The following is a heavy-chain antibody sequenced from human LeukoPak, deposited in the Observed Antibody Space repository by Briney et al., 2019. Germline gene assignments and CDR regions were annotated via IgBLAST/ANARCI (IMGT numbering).Heavy chain of an antibody. CDR1: GFIFSNYG. CDR2: ISGSRKNI. V-gene: IGHV3-23*01. CDR3: AKEREWLDIDY. Sequence: PGGALTLSCAASGFIFSNYGMNWVRQAPGKGLEWVSAISGSRKNIYYADAVKGRFSVSRDNSKNTLYLQMNSLRAEDTAVYYCAKEREWLDIDYWGQGTLVTVSS. D-gene: IGHD6-19*01. J-gene: IGHJ4*02.